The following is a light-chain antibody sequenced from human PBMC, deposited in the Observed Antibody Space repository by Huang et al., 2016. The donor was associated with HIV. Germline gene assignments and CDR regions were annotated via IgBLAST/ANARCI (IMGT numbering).Light chain of an antibody. Sequence: DIVMTQSPESLTVSLGERATINCKSSQSVLFTSNNKNYLAWYQQKPGQPPKLLIYWASARESGVPDRFSGSGSETDFTLTITTLQAEDVAVYYCQQYYASPPTFGGGTKVEIK. J-gene: IGKJ4*01. CDR1: QSVLFTSNNKNY. V-gene: IGKV4-1*01. CDR2: WAS. CDR3: QQYYASPPT.